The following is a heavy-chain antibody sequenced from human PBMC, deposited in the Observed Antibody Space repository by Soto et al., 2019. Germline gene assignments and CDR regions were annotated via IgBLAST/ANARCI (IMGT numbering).Heavy chain of an antibody. D-gene: IGHD3-22*01. CDR1: GYTFISQG. V-gene: IGHV1-18*01. CDR3: ARDRYYYDSSGYLSYYYGMDV. CDR2: ISTYDGET. Sequence: ASVKVSCKASGYTFISQGIGWVRQAPGQGLEWMGWISTYDGETKYARHFQGRVTMTTDTSTSTAYMELKSLRSDDTAVYYCARDRYYYDSSGYLSYYYGMDVWGQGTMVTVSS. J-gene: IGHJ6*02.